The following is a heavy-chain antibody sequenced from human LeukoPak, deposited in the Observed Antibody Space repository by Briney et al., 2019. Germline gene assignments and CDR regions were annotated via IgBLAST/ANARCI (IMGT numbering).Heavy chain of an antibody. CDR3: ARGAPDIVATIDY. V-gene: IGHV3-21*01. CDR1: GFTFTSYS. J-gene: IGHJ4*02. Sequence: GGSLRLSCAASGFTFTSYSVNWVRQAPGKGLEWVSSISGSGNYIYYADSVKGRFTIARDNAKNSLYLQMNSLRAEDTAVYYCARGAPDIVATIDYWGQGTLVTVSS. D-gene: IGHD5-12*01. CDR2: ISGSGNYI.